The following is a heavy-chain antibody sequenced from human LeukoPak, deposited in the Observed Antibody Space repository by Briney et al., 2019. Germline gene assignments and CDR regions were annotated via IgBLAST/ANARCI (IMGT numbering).Heavy chain of an antibody. CDR1: GGSFSGYY. CDR3: ASGRRNGSGWFVRSPFDY. Sequence: SETLSLTCAVYGGSFSGYYWSWIRQPPGKGLEWIGEINHSGSISFNPSLKSRVTISVDTSKNQFSLSLSSVTEADTAVYYCASGRRNGSGWFVRSPFDYWGQGTLVTVSS. J-gene: IGHJ4*02. CDR2: INHSGSI. V-gene: IGHV4-34*01. D-gene: IGHD6-19*01.